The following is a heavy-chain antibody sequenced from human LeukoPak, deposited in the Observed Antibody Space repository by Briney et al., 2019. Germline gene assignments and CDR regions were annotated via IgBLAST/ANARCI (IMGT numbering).Heavy chain of an antibody. CDR2: ISAYNGNT. CDR1: GYTFTSYG. V-gene: IGHV1-18*04. CDR3: ARERMGLLPNKPFDY. J-gene: IGHJ4*02. Sequence: ASVKVSFKASGYTFTSYGISWVGQAPGQGREGMGWISAYNGNTNYTQKLQGRVTITTDTSTSKAYMELRSLRSDDTAVYYCARERMGLLPNKPFDYWGQGTLVTVSS. D-gene: IGHD2-15*01.